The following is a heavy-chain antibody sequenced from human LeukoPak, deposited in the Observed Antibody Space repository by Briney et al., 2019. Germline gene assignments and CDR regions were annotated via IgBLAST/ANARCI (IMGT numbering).Heavy chain of an antibody. CDR1: GGSISSYY. J-gene: IGHJ5*02. V-gene: IGHV4-59*12. D-gene: IGHD2-15*01. Sequence: PSETLSLTCTVSGGSISSYYWSWIRQPPGKGLEWIGYIYYSGSTNYNPSLKSRVTISVDTSKNQFSLKLSSVTAADTAVYYCARDSLVVVVVPALWWFDPWGQGTLVTVSS. CDR2: IYYSGST. CDR3: ARDSLVVVVVPALWWFDP.